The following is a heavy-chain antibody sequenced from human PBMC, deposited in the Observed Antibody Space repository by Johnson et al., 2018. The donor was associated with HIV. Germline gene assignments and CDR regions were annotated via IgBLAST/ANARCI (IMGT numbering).Heavy chain of an antibody. D-gene: IGHD4-17*01. Sequence: VQLVESGGALVQPGGSLRLSCAASGFTFSRYWMNWVRQAPGKGLEWVANIKEDGSERYYVDSVKGRFTISRDNAKNSLYLQMNSLRDEDTAVYYCAREGTYEPLHRIYDYGDYPAFDIWGQGTLVTVSS. J-gene: IGHJ3*02. CDR1: GFTFSRYW. CDR3: AREGTYEPLHRIYDYGDYPAFDI. CDR2: IKEDGSER. V-gene: IGHV3-7*01.